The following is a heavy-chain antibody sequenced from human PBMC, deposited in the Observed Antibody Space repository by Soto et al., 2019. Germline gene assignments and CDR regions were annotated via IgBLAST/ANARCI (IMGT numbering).Heavy chain of an antibody. CDR1: GYTFTSYA. D-gene: IGHD1-20*01. V-gene: IGHV1-3*01. CDR3: ARDFHYGNNWNYLDY. CDR2: INAGNGNT. J-gene: IGHJ4*02. Sequence: ASVKVSCKASGYTFTSYAMHWVRQAPGQRLEWMGWINAGNGNTKYSQKFQGRVTITRDTSASTAYMELSSLRSEDTAVYYCARDFHYGNNWNYLDYWGQGTLVTVSS.